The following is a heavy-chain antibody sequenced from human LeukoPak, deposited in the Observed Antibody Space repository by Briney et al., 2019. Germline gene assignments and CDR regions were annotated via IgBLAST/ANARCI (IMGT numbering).Heavy chain of an antibody. CDR3: ARTYDSSGYYVGEVGVFDY. V-gene: IGHV3-23*01. J-gene: IGHJ4*02. Sequence: GGSLRLSCVASGFTFSTYAMNWVRQAPGKGLEWVSGISASGGSTYYADSVKGRFTISRDNSNNTLSLQMNSLRAEDTAVYYCARTYDSSGYYVGEVGVFDYWGQGTLVTVSS. D-gene: IGHD3-22*01. CDR1: GFTFSTYA. CDR2: ISASGGST.